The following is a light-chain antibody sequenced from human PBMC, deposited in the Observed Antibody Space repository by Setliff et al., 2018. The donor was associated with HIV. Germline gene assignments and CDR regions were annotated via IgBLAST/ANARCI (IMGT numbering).Light chain of an antibody. J-gene: IGLJ1*01. CDR3: SSYTSSITLYV. V-gene: IGLV2-14*03. CDR1: SSDIGDYKY. Sequence: QSALTQPASVSGSPGQSITTACTGTSSDIGDYKYVSWYQQHPGKAPKLIIYDVTNRPSGVSNRFSGSKSGNTASLTISGLQAEDEADYYCSSYTSSITLYVFGTGTKVTVL. CDR2: DVT.